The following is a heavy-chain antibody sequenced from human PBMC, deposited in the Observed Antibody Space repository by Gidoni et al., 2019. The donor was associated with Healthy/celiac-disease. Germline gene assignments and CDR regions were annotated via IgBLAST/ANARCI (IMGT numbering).Heavy chain of an antibody. CDR3: ARQQYQLRYYYYGMDV. J-gene: IGHJ6*02. D-gene: IGHD2-2*01. V-gene: IGHV4-39*01. Sequence: QLQLQESGPGLVKPSETLSLNCTVSGGSISSSSYCWGWIRQPPGKGLGWIGSIYYSGSTYYNPSLKIRVTISVDTSKNQFSLKLSSVTAADTAVYYCARQQYQLRYYYYGMDVWGQGTTVTVSS. CDR1: GGSISSSSYC. CDR2: IYYSGST.